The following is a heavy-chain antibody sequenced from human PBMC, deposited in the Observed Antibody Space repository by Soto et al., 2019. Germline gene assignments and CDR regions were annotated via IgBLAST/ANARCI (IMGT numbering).Heavy chain of an antibody. CDR1: SGSISSGDYY. V-gene: IGHV4-30-4*01. Sequence: SETLSLTCTVSSGSISSGDYYWTWIRQPPGKGLEWIGYIYYSGIIYYNPSLKSRVTISVDTSKNQFSLRLSSVTAADTAVYYCARAPFGPNIYFAYWGQGTLVTVSS. D-gene: IGHD3-3*01. CDR2: IYYSGII. CDR3: ARAPFGPNIYFAY. J-gene: IGHJ4*02.